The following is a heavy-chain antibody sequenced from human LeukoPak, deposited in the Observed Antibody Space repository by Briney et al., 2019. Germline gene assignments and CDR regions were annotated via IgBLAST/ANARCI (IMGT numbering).Heavy chain of an antibody. J-gene: IGHJ4*02. D-gene: IGHD3-22*01. CDR2: ISSSGSTI. CDR1: GFTFSDYY. Sequence: GGSLRLSCAASGFTFSDYYMSWIRQAPGKGLEWVSYISSSGSTIYYADSVKGRFTISRDNAKNSLYLQMNSLRAEDTAVYYCARDRSYYYDSSGYHNYWGQGTLVTVSS. CDR3: ARDRSYYYDSSGYHNY. V-gene: IGHV3-11*01.